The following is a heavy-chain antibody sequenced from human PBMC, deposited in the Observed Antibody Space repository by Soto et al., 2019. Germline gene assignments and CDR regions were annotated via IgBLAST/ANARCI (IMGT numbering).Heavy chain of an antibody. CDR1: GFTFSSYG. CDR2: IWYDGSNK. CDR3: AREGDYGFDP. Sequence: QVQLVESGGGVVQPGRSLRLSCAASGFTFSSYGMHWVRQAPGKGLEWVAVIWYDGSNKYYADSVKGRFTISRDNSKNALYRQMNSLRAEDTAVYYCAREGDYGFDPWGQGTLVTVSS. J-gene: IGHJ5*02. V-gene: IGHV3-33*01. D-gene: IGHD4-17*01.